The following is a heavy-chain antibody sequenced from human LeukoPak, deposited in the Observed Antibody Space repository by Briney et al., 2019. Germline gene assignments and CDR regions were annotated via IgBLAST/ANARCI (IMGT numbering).Heavy chain of an antibody. V-gene: IGHV1-18*01. J-gene: IGHJ4*02. CDR1: GYTFTSYG. Sequence: ASVKVSCKASGYTFTSYGISWVRQAPGQGLEWMGWISAYNGNTNYAQKLQGRVTMTTDTSTSTAYMELRSPRSDDTAVYYCARDLVGYYYGSGSTLNIDYWGQGTLVTVSS. CDR2: ISAYNGNT. D-gene: IGHD3-10*01. CDR3: ARDLVGYYYGSGSTLNIDY.